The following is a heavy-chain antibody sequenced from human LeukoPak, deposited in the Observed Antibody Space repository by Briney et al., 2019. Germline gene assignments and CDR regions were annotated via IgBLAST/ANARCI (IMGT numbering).Heavy chain of an antibody. D-gene: IGHD3-16*01. V-gene: IGHV3-21*01. CDR3: ARDSGGGYDAFDI. J-gene: IGHJ3*02. CDR2: ISSSSSYI. Sequence: PGGSLRLSCAASGFTFSSYSMNWVRQAPGKGLEWVSSISSSSSYIYYADSVKGRFTISRDNAKNSLYLQMNSLRAEDTAVYYCARDSGGGYDAFDIWGQGTMVTVSS. CDR1: GFTFSSYS.